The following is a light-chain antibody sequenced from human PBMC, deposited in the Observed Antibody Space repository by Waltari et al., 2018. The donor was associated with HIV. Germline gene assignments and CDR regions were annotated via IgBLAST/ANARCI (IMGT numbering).Light chain of an antibody. CDR3: ASHAGSKDV. CDR2: DVT. J-gene: IGLJ2*01. V-gene: IGLV2-8*01. CDR1: SSDVGAYNH. Sequence: QSALTQPPSASGSPGQSVTISCTGTSSDVGAYNHVSWFPQHPGKAPKLMIYDVTKRPSGVPDRFSGSKSGNTASLTVSGLQAEDEADYYCASHAGSKDVFGGGTRLTVL.